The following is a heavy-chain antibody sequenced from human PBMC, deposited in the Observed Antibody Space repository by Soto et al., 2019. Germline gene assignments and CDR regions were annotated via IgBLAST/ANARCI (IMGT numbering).Heavy chain of an antibody. D-gene: IGHD6-13*01. Sequence: QDQLVQSGAEVKKPGASVKVSCKASGYTFTRYGTIWVRQAPGQGLEWMGWISAYNGNTNYAQKLQGRVTMTTDTSTRTAYLELRRLRSDDTAVYYCARTYSPFAYWGQGTLVTASS. CDR1: GYTFTRYG. CDR2: ISAYNGNT. V-gene: IGHV1-18*01. CDR3: ARTYSPFAY. J-gene: IGHJ4*02.